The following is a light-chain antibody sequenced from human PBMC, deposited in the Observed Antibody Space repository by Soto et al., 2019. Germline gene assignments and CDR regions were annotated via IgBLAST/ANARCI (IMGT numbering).Light chain of an antibody. CDR1: QSISSY. CDR2: TAY. J-gene: IGKJ5*01. Sequence: DLQMTQSPSSLSASVGDRVPITCRASQSISSYLNWYQQKPGKAPKLLIYTAYSLQSGVQSRFSGSGSGTDFTLTIRSLQPEDFATYYCKQSYSTPFTFGQGTRLEIK. CDR3: KQSYSTPFT. V-gene: IGKV1-39*01.